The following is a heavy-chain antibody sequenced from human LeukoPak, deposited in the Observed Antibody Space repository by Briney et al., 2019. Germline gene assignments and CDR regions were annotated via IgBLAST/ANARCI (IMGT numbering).Heavy chain of an antibody. CDR2: IYPGDSDT. J-gene: IGHJ4*02. Sequence: GESLKISCKGSGYSFSNYWIGWGGQMPGKGLEWMGIIYPGDSDTRYSPSFQGHVTISADNSISTAYLQWSSMKASDTAMFYCATYSGVWDLLNWGEGTLVAVFS. CDR1: GYSFSNYW. D-gene: IGHD1-26*01. CDR3: ATYSGVWDLLN. V-gene: IGHV5-51*01.